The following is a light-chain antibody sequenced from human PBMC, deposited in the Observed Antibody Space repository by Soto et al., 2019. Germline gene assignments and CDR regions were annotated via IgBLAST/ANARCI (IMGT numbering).Light chain of an antibody. CDR3: QQYGPPLT. CDR2: GAS. Sequence: ETVLTQSPGTLSLSPGESATLSCRASQSVNSNRLAWYQQKPGQTPSLHIYGASNRATGIPDRCSGSGSGTDFTVTISRLEPEDFAMYYCQQYGPPLTFGPGTKV. CDR1: QSVNSNR. V-gene: IGKV3-20*01. J-gene: IGKJ3*01.